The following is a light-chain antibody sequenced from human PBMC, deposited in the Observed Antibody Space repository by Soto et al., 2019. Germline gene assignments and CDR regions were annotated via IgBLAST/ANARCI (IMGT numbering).Light chain of an antibody. J-gene: IGKJ4*01. CDR2: DAS. CDR3: QQRANWPLT. CDR1: QSISSY. Sequence: EIVLTQSPATLSLSPGERATLSCRASQSISSYLIWYQQKPGQAPRLLIYDASSRATAIPARFSGSGSGTDFTLTISTLEPEDFAVYYCQQRANWPLTFGGGTNVEI. V-gene: IGKV3-11*01.